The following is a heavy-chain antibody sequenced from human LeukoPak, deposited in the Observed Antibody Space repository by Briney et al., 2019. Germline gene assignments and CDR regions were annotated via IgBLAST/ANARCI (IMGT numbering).Heavy chain of an antibody. CDR2: ISGSGGST. CDR3: AKGIPIWFGESHPYYFDY. J-gene: IGHJ4*02. CDR1: GFTFSSYA. D-gene: IGHD3-10*01. Sequence: GGSLRLSCAASGFTFSSYAMSWVRQAPGKGLEWVSAISGSGGSTYYADSVKGRFTISRDNSKNTLYLQMNSLRAEDTAVYYCAKGIPIWFGESHPYYFDYWGQGTLVTVSS. V-gene: IGHV3-23*01.